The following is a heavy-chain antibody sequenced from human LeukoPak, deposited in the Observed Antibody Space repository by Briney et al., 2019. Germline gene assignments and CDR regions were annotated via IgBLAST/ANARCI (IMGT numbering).Heavy chain of an antibody. V-gene: IGHV1-8*01. CDR2: MNPNSGNT. Sequence: GASVKVSCKASGYTFTSYDINWVRQATGQGLEWMGWMNPNSGNTGYAQKFQGRVTMARNTSISTAYMELSSLRSEDTAVYYCARDRPSIAARPDYYYYYYYMDVWGKGTTVTVSS. CDR3: ARDRPSIAARPDYYYYYYYMDV. D-gene: IGHD6-6*01. CDR1: GYTFTSYD. J-gene: IGHJ6*03.